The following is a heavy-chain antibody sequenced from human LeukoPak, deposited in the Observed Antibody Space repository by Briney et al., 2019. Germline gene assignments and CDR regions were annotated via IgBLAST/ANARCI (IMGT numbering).Heavy chain of an antibody. CDR2: ISFDGSNK. V-gene: IGHV3-30-3*01. CDR3: ARDLTVTTHLGYYYYGLDV. CDR1: GFTFNIYG. J-gene: IGHJ6*02. D-gene: IGHD4-17*01. Sequence: PGGSLRLSCAASGFTFNIYGMHWVRQAPGKGLEWVAVISFDGSNKNYADSVKGRFTISRDNSKNTLYLQMNSLRAEDTAVYYCARDLTVTTHLGYYYYGLDVWGQGTTVTVSS.